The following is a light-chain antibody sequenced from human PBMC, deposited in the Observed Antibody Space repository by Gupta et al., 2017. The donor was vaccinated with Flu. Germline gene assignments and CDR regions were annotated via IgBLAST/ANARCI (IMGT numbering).Light chain of an antibody. J-gene: IGLJ1*01. Sequence: VNISCSGSSSNSGSNDVTWYLQETGAAARLLINGNSQRPSAVPARFSGSTSGTSASLAISGLQYEDEATYYCSAWDDSRAGHYVFGSGTTVTVL. V-gene: IGLV1-44*01. CDR2: GNS. CDR3: SAWDDSRAGHYV. CDR1: SSNSGSND.